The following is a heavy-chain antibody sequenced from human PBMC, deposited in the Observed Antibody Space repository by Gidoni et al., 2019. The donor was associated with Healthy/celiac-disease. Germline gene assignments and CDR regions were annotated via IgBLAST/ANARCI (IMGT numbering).Heavy chain of an antibody. J-gene: IGHJ4*02. D-gene: IGHD6-19*01. CDR2: INHSGST. CDR3: ARSIAVAGKDFDY. CDR1: GGSSSGYY. Sequence: QVQLQQWGAGLLQPSETLSLTCAVYGGSSSGYYWSWIRQPPGKGLEGIGEINHSGSTNYNPSLKSRVTISVDTSKNQFSLKLSSVTAADTAVYYCARSIAVAGKDFDYWGQGTLVTVSS. V-gene: IGHV4-34*01.